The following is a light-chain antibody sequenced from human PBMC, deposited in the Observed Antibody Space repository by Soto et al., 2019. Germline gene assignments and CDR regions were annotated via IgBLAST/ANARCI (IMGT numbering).Light chain of an antibody. CDR1: SSNIGTSS. CDR3: AAWDDSLNGHV. Sequence: QSVLTHPHSASGTPGQRVTISCSGSSSNIGTSSVHWFQQLPGTAPKLLISTTNQRPSGVPERFSGSKSGTSASLAISGLQSEDEADYYCAAWDDSLNGHVFVTGSKVTVL. CDR2: TTN. V-gene: IGLV1-44*01. J-gene: IGLJ1*01.